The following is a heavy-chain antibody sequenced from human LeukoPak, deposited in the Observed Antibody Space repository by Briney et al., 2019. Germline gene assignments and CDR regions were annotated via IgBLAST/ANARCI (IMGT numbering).Heavy chain of an antibody. Sequence: SETLSLTRAVYGGSFSGYYWGWIRQPPGKGLEWIGEINRGGSTNYNPYLKSRATISIDTSRNYFSLKLTSVTAADTAVYYCARGRGTGSYFYDWGQGTLVTVSS. D-gene: IGHD3/OR15-3a*01. V-gene: IGHV4-34*01. CDR2: INRGGST. CDR3: ARGRGTGSYFYD. CDR1: GGSFSGYY. J-gene: IGHJ4*02.